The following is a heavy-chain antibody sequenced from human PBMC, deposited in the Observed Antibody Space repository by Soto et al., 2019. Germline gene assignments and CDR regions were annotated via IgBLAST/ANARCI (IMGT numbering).Heavy chain of an antibody. V-gene: IGHV4-31*03. CDR1: GGSINSGGYY. Sequence: QVQLQESGPGLVKPSQTLSLTCTVSGGSINSGGYYWSWIRQHPGKGLEWIAYIYYSGSTYHNPSRNSRVNMSLDTSKNQFSLRLSSVTAADTAVYHCARGRAGFFWSGSSDNWFDPWGQGTLVTVSS. J-gene: IGHJ5*02. CDR3: ARGRAGFFWSGSSDNWFDP. CDR2: IYYSGST. D-gene: IGHD3-3*01.